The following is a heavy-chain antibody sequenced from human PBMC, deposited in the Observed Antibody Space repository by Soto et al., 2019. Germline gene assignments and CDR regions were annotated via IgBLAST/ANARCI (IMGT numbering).Heavy chain of an antibody. J-gene: IGHJ6*02. CDR3: ARVVVVIPPGYYYAMDV. Sequence: GGSLRLSCAASGFPFSSYSMHWVRQAPGKGLEWVAVISDDGSSKYYADSVKGRFTISRDNSKNTLYLQMNSLRSEDTAVYYCARVVVVIPPGYYYAMDVWGQGTTVTVSS. V-gene: IGHV3-30-3*01. CDR1: GFPFSSYS. D-gene: IGHD3-22*01. CDR2: ISDDGSSK.